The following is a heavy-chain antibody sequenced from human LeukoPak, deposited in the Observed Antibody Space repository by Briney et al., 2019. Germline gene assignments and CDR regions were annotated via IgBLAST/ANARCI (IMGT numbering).Heavy chain of an antibody. CDR2: IYYSGST. CDR1: GGSISSSSYY. Sequence: TSSETLSLTCTVSGGSISSSSYYWGWIRQPPGKGLEWIGSIYYSGSTYYNPSLKSRVTISVDTSKNQFSLKLSSVTAADTAVYYCARVLASGSLDYYYYYMDVWGKGTTVTISS. D-gene: IGHD3-10*01. J-gene: IGHJ6*03. V-gene: IGHV4-39*01. CDR3: ARVLASGSLDYYYYYMDV.